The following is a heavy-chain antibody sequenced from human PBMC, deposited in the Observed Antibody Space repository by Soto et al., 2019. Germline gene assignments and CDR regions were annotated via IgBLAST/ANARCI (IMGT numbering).Heavy chain of an antibody. J-gene: IGHJ5*02. CDR3: ARRRGSNGWFDL. D-gene: IGHD2-8*01. Sequence: ASVKVSCKASGYTFINYDINWVRQAPGQGLEWVGWMNPDSGNTGYAQNFQGRVTMTGNTSISSVYMELSSLTSEDTAVYYCARRRGSNGWFDLWGQGTLVTVYS. CDR2: MNPDSGNT. CDR1: GYTFINYD. V-gene: IGHV1-8*01.